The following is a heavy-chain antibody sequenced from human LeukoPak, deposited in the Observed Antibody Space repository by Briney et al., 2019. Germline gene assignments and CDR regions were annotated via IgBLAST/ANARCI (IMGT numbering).Heavy chain of an antibody. CDR2: INHSGST. Sequence: SEILSLTCAVYGGSFSGYYWSWIRQRPGKGLEWIGEINHSGSTNYNPSLKSRVTISVDASKNQFSLKLSSVTAADTAVYYCARGRGWATRYYFDYWGQGTLVTVSS. V-gene: IGHV4-34*01. CDR3: ARGRGWATRYYFDY. D-gene: IGHD6-19*01. J-gene: IGHJ4*02. CDR1: GGSFSGYY.